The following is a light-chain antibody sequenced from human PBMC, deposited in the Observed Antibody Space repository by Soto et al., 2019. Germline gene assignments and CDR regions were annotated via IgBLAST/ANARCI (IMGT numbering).Light chain of an antibody. J-gene: IGLJ3*02. CDR2: DVT. V-gene: IGLV2-11*01. Sequence: QSALTQPRSVSGSPGQSVTISCTGTSSDVGGYNYVSWYQQHPGKAPKLMIYDVTQRPSGVPDRFSGSKSGNTASLTISGLQADAEADSHCCSYAGRYSWVFGGGTKRTVL. CDR1: SSDVGGYNY. CDR3: CSYAGRYSWV.